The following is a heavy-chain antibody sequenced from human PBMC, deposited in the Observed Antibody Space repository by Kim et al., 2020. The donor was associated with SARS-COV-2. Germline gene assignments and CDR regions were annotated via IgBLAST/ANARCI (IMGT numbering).Heavy chain of an antibody. D-gene: IGHD5-12*01. CDR3: AKEDPRGYDLDC. V-gene: IGHV3-43*01. Sequence: YYADSVKGRFTISRDNSKNSLYLQMNSLRTEDTALYYCAKEDPRGYDLDCWGQGTLVTVSS. J-gene: IGHJ4*02.